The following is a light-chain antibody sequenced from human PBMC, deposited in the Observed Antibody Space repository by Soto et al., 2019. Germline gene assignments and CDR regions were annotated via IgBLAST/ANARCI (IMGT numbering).Light chain of an antibody. Sequence: EIVMTQSPATLSVSPGERATLSCRASQSVSSNLAWYQQKPGQAPRLLIYGASTRATGIPARFSGSRSGTAFTLTISSLQSEDFAVYYCQQYNNWPPIFGQGTRLEIK. V-gene: IGKV3-15*01. J-gene: IGKJ5*01. CDR2: GAS. CDR1: QSVSSN. CDR3: QQYNNWPPI.